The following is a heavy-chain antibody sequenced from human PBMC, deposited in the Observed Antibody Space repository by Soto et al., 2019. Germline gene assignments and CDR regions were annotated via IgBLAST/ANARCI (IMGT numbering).Heavy chain of an antibody. CDR3: ASDVSYGLDAFDI. V-gene: IGHV1-2*02. D-gene: IGHD3-10*01. CDR2: INPNSGGT. Sequence: ASVKVSCKACGYTYTGYYMHWVRKTPGQGLEWMGWINPNSGGTNYAQKFQGRVTMTRDTSISTAYMELSRLRSDDTAVYYCASDVSYGLDAFDIWGQGTMVTVSS. CDR1: GYTYTGYY. J-gene: IGHJ3*02.